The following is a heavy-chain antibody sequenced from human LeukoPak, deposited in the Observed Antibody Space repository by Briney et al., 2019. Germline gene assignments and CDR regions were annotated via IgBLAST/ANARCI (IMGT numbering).Heavy chain of an antibody. CDR2: INHSGST. CDR1: GGSFSGYY. CDR3: ARSNYYYYGMDV. V-gene: IGHV4-34*01. J-gene: IGHJ6*02. Sequence: SETLSLTCAVYGGSFSGYYWSWIRQPPGKGLEWIGEINHSGSTNYNPSLKSRVTISVDTSKNQFSLNLSSVTAADTAVYYCARSNYYYYGMDVWGQGTTITVSS.